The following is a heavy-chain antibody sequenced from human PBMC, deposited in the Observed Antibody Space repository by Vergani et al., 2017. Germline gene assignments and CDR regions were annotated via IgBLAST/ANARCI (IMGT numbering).Heavy chain of an antibody. V-gene: IGHV3-66*02. D-gene: IGHD3-10*01. CDR1: GFTVSSNY. CDR2: IYSGGST. CDR3: ARATYGSGSYYKKGWFDP. Sequence: EVQLVESGGGLVQPGGSLRLSCAASGFTVSSNYMSWVRQAPGKGLEWVSVIYSGGSTYYADSVKGRFTISRDNSKNTLYLQMNSLRAEDTAVYYCARATYGSGSYYKKGWFDPWGQGTLVTVSS. J-gene: IGHJ5*02.